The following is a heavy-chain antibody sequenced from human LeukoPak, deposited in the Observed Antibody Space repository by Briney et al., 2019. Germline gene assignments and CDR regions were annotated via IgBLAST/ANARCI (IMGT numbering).Heavy chain of an antibody. CDR1: GGSISSYY. CDR2: IYYSGST. CDR3: AGGPDAFDI. Sequence: SETLSLTCTVSGGSISSYYWSWIRQPPGKGLEWIGYIYYSGSTNYNPSLKSRVTISVDTSKNQFSLKLSSVTAADTAVYYCAGGPDAFDIWGQGTMVTVSS. J-gene: IGHJ3*02. V-gene: IGHV4-59*08.